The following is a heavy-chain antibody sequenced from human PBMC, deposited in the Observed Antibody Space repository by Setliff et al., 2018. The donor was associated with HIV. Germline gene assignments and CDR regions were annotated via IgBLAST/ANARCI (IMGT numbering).Heavy chain of an antibody. CDR3: ARGGLGFLDWCLPDS. CDR2: ISGLTGEV. Sequence: GASVKVSCKASGYDFSSYSMMWVRQTPGQGLEWLGWISGLTGEVRLAKELQGRVTLTPSAYTAYMELKSLRSEDRGVYYCARGGLGFLDWCLPDSWGQGTLVTVSS. J-gene: IGHJ4*02. D-gene: IGHD2-21*02. V-gene: IGHV1-18*04. CDR1: GYDFSSYS.